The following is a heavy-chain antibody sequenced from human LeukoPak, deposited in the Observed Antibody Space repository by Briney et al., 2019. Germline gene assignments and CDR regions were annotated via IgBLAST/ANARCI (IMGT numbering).Heavy chain of an antibody. J-gene: IGHJ4*02. CDR2: ISSSGSTI. CDR1: GFTFSSYA. CDR3: ARDGYCGGDCYVDY. D-gene: IGHD2-21*02. V-gene: IGHV3-48*04. Sequence: GGSLRLSCAASGFTFSSYAMSWVRQAPGKGLEWVSYISSSGSTIYYADSVKGRFTISRDNAKNSLYLQMNSLRAEDTAVYYCARDGYCGGDCYVDYWGQGTLVTVSP.